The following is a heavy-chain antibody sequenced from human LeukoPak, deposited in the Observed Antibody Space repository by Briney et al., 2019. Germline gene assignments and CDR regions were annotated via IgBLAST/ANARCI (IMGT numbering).Heavy chain of an antibody. J-gene: IGHJ3*02. D-gene: IGHD5-24*01. Sequence: SETLSLTCTVSGGSISSYYWSWIRQPPGKGLEWIGFISYSGGTNYNPSLKSRVTISVDTSRNQFSLNLSSVAPADTAVYYCARESGPRSFDIWGQGTMVIVSS. V-gene: IGHV4-59*01. CDR1: GGSISSYY. CDR2: ISYSGGT. CDR3: ARESGPRSFDI.